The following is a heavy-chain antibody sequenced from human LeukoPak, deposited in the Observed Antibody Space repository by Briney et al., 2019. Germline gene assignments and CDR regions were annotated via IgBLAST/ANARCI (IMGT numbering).Heavy chain of an antibody. CDR3: AGEVLRYFDY. D-gene: IGHD3-9*01. CDR1: GFTFSSYA. Sequence: PGGSLRLSCAASGFTFSSYAMHWVRQAPGKGLEWVAVISYDGSNKYYADSVKGRFTISRDNSKNTLYLQMNSLRAEDTAVYYCAGEVLRYFDYWGQGTLVTVSS. J-gene: IGHJ4*02. V-gene: IGHV3-30-3*01. CDR2: ISYDGSNK.